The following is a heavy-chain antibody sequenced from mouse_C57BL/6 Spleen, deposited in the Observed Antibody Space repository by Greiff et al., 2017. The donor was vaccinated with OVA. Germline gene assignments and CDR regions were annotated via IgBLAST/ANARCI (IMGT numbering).Heavy chain of an antibody. CDR3: ARDYSNYEGSAMDY. CDR2: ISSGSSTI. CDR1: GFTFSDYG. D-gene: IGHD2-5*01. J-gene: IGHJ4*01. Sequence: EVQVVESGGGLVKPGGSLKLSCAASGFTFSDYGMHWVRQAPEKGLEWVAYISSGSSTIYYADTVKGRFTISRDNAKNTLFLQMTSLRSEDTAMYYCARDYSNYEGSAMDYWGQGTSVTVSS. V-gene: IGHV5-17*01.